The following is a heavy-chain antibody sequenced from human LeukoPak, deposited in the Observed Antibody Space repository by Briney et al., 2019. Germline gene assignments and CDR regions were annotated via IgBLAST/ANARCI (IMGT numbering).Heavy chain of an antibody. Sequence: PGGSLRLSCAASGFTFSSYGMPWVRQAPGKGLEWVAVIWYDGSNKYYADSVKGRFTVSRDNSKNTLSLQMNSLRAEDTAIYYCAKPLYMTTVPRGGFDSWGQGALVTVSS. CDR3: AKPLYMTTVPRGGFDS. V-gene: IGHV3-33*06. CDR2: IWYDGSNK. J-gene: IGHJ4*02. CDR1: GFTFSSYG. D-gene: IGHD4-17*01.